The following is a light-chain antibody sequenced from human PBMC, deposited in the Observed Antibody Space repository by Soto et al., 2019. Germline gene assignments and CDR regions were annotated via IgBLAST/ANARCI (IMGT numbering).Light chain of an antibody. CDR3: SSYTTTTRL. J-gene: IGLJ3*02. Sequence: QSALTQPASVSGSPGQSITISCTGTSSDIGSNNYVSWFQQRPGKAPTLIIYEVSNRPSGVSTHFSGSKSGNTASLTISGLLPEDEAEYYCSSYTTTTRLFGGGTKGPS. CDR2: EVS. V-gene: IGLV2-14*01. CDR1: SSDIGSNNY.